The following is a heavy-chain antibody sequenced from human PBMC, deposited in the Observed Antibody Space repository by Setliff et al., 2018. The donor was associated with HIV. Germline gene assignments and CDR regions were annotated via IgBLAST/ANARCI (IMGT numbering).Heavy chain of an antibody. CDR3: ARDVLDLVISVYGF. CDR2: INHSGRT. J-gene: IGHJ4*02. Sequence: SSETLSLTCAVYGGSFSDNYWSWIRQSPGKGLEWIGEINHSGRTKCSPSLRSRVSISVDTSKTQFSLKLSSVTAADTAVYYCARDVLDLVISVYGFWGQGIQVTVSS. CDR1: GGSFSDNY. V-gene: IGHV4-34*01. D-gene: IGHD3-22*01.